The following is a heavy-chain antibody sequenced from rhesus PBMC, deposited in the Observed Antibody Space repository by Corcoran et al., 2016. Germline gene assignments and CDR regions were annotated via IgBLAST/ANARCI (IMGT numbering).Heavy chain of an antibody. J-gene: IGHJ4*01. CDR1: GFSLTTSGLG. CDR2: IFWDDDK. Sequence: QVTLKGSGLALVKPTQTLPLTCTFSGFSLTTSGLGLGWILQPPGKALGWLSLIFWDDDKRYSTSLKSRLSISKDTSKNQVVLTMTNMDPVDTATYYCARGVWGSSYFDYWGQGVLVTVSS. CDR3: ARGVWGSSYFDY. V-gene: IGHV2-174*01. D-gene: IGHD3-34*01.